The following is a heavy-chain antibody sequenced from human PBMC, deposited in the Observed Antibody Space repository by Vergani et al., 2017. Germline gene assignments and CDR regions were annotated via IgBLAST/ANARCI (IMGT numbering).Heavy chain of an antibody. CDR1: GASISGGGYY. Sequence: QVHLQESGPGLVKPSQTLSLTCTVSGASISGGGYYWSWIRQPAGKGLEWIGRIYSRGTEYNPSLKSRVAVSINTSKSQFSLKLTSVTAADAAMYYCVRERGASLGAYFDYWGQGALVSVSS. V-gene: IGHV4-61*02. CDR3: VRERGASLGAYFDY. J-gene: IGHJ4*02. CDR2: IYSRGT. D-gene: IGHD1-26*01.